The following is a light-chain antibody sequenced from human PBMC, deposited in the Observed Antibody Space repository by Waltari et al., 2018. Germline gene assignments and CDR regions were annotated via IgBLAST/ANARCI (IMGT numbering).Light chain of an antibody. CDR1: SDDIGTYNY. V-gene: IGLV2-14*01. CDR2: EVS. CDR3: ISYTSANTWV. Sequence: QSALTQVAAVSGAPGQSITISCTGTSDDIGTYNYVYWFHQNPGKAPKVIIYEVSNRPARVSGRFSGSKSGDTASLTISGLQAEDDAYYYCISYTSANTWVFGGGTKLTVL. J-gene: IGLJ3*02.